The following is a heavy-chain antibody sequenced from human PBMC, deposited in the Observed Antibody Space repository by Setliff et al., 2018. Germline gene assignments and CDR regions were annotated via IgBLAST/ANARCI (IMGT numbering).Heavy chain of an antibody. D-gene: IGHD3-3*01. CDR3: AISTIFGVVSPTPDAFDI. V-gene: IGHV1-69*08. CDR1: GGTFSIYT. CDR2: IIPIFGTA. Sequence: SVKVSCKASGGTFSIYTISWVGRAPGQGLEWMGRIIPIFGTANYAQKFQGRVTITADKSTSTAYMELSSLRSEDTAVYYCAISTIFGVVSPTPDAFDIWGQGTMVTVSS. J-gene: IGHJ3*02.